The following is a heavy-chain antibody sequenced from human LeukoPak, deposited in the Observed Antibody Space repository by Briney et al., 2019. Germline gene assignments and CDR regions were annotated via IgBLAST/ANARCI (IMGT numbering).Heavy chain of an antibody. V-gene: IGHV3-33*01. D-gene: IGHD3-10*01. J-gene: IGHJ4*02. CDR3: ARVKGSGSYYPTDY. Sequence: GGSLRLSCAASGFTFSSYGMHWVRQAPGKGLEGVAVIWYDGSNKYYADSVKGRFTISRDNSKNTLYLQMNSLRAEDTAVYYCARVKGSGSYYPTDYWGQGTLVTVSS. CDR2: IWYDGSNK. CDR1: GFTFSSYG.